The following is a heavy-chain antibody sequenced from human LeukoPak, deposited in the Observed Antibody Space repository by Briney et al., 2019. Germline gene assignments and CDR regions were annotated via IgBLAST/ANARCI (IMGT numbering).Heavy chain of an antibody. CDR1: GGSISSYF. CDR3: ARGIAARPNWFDP. D-gene: IGHD6-6*01. CDR2: IYYSGST. J-gene: IGHJ5*02. Sequence: SETLSLTCTVSGGSISSYFWSWIRQPPGKGLEWIGYIYYSGSTNYNPSLKSRVTISLDTSKNQFSLKLTSVTAADTAVYYCARGIAARPNWFDPWGQGTLVTVSS. V-gene: IGHV4-59*01.